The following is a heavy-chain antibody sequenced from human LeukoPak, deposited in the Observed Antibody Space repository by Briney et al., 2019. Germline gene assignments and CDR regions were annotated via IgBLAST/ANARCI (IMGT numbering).Heavy chain of an antibody. CDR3: ARVTETYYYDSSGSEDQYYFDY. CDR1: GGSISSYY. J-gene: IGHJ4*02. Sequence: KPSETLSLTCTVSGGSISSYYWNWIRQPPGKGLEWIGYIYYSGSTNYNPSLKSRVTMSVDTSKNQFSLKLSSVTAADTAVYYCARVTETYYYDSSGSEDQYYFDYWGQGTLVTVSS. CDR2: IYYSGST. D-gene: IGHD3-22*01. V-gene: IGHV4-59*12.